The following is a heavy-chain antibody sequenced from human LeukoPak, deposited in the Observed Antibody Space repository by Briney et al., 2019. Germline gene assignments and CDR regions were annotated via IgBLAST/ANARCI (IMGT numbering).Heavy chain of an antibody. Sequence: GGSLRLSCAASGFTFDDYAMHWVRQAPGKGLEWVSGISWNSGSIGYADSVKGRFTIYRDNAKNSLYLQMNSLRAEDTALYYCAKDGQYDFWSGETQNWFDPWGQGTLVTVSS. V-gene: IGHV3-9*01. CDR3: AKDGQYDFWSGETQNWFDP. CDR2: ISWNSGSI. CDR1: GFTFDDYA. D-gene: IGHD3-3*01. J-gene: IGHJ5*02.